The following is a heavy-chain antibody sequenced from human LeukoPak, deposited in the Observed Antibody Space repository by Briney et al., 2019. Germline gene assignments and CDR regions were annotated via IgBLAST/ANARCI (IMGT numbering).Heavy chain of an antibody. CDR1: GDSISSSSYY. J-gene: IGHJ4*02. CDR3: ARRIKGYYDTPSYFDY. D-gene: IGHD3-22*01. Sequence: PSETLSLTCTVSGDSISSSSYYWGWIRQPPGKGLEWIGSIYYSGSTYYNPSLKSRVTISVDTSKNQFSLKLNSVTAADTAVYYCARRIKGYYDTPSYFDYWGQGTLVTVSS. CDR2: IYYSGST. V-gene: IGHV4-39*07.